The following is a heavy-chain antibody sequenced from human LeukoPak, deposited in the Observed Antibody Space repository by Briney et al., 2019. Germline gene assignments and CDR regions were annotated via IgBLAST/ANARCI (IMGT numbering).Heavy chain of an antibody. V-gene: IGHV3-53*01. CDR1: GFTFGDYC. CDR3: ARRAGDYSHPYDY. Sequence: GGSLRLSCAASGFTFGDYCMSWVRQAPGKGLEWVSFIYSGGNTYYADSVKGRFTISRDNSKNTVHLQMNSLRAEDTAMYYCARRAGDYSHPYDYWGQGTLVTVSS. J-gene: IGHJ4*02. D-gene: IGHD3-22*01. CDR2: IYSGGNT.